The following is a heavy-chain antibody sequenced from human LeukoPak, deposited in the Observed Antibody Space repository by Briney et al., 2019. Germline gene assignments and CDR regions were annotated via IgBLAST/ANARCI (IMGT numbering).Heavy chain of an antibody. J-gene: IGHJ4*02. CDR3: AFSPLGDNYGFPY. Sequence: PGRSLRLSCAGSGFTFSSYAMHWVRQAPGRGLEWVSSLSEGGGTAYYADSVKGRFTIYRDNSRDTLYLQVNSLRADDTALYYCAFSPLGDNYGFPYWGQGALVIVSP. CDR1: GFTFSSYA. CDR2: LSEGGGTA. D-gene: IGHD5-18*01. V-gene: IGHV3-23*01.